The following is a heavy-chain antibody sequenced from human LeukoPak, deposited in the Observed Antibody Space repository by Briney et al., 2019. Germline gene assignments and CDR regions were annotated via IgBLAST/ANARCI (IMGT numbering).Heavy chain of an antibody. D-gene: IGHD3-10*01. Sequence: SETLSLTCAVYGGSFSGYYWSWIRQPPGKGLEWIGEINHSGSTNYNPSLKSRVTISVDTSKNQFSLKPSSVTAADTAVYYCAREGSYYYGSGSYYMLGDYWGQGTLVTVSS. V-gene: IGHV4-34*01. CDR1: GGSFSGYY. CDR3: AREGSYYYGSGSYYMLGDY. CDR2: INHSGST. J-gene: IGHJ4*02.